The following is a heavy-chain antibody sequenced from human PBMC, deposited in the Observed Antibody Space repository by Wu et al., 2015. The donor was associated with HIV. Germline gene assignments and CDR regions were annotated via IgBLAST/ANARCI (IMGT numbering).Heavy chain of an antibody. Sequence: QVQLVQSGAEVKKPGSSVKVSCKASGGTFSSYAISWVRQAPGQGLEWMGRIIPIFGTAIYAQNFQGRVTITVDESTGTAYMELINLRSEDTAVYYCARPYGSEDSYGMDVWGQGTTVTVSS. V-gene: IGHV1-69*15. CDR1: GGTFSSYA. CDR3: ARPYGSEDSYGMDV. D-gene: IGHD3-10*01. CDR2: IIPIFGTA. J-gene: IGHJ6*02.